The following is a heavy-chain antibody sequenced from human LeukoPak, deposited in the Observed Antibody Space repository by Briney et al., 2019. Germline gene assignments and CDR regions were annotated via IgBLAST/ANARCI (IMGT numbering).Heavy chain of an antibody. CDR2: ISAYNGNT. Sequence: ASVNVSCKASGYTFTSYGISWVRQAPGQGLEWMGWISAYNGNTNYAQKLQGRVTMTTDTSTSTAYMELRSLRSDDTAVYYCAKGAETDIVATIYYYYYMDVWGKGTTVTVSS. D-gene: IGHD5-12*01. V-gene: IGHV1-18*01. CDR1: GYTFTSYG. CDR3: AKGAETDIVATIYYYYYMDV. J-gene: IGHJ6*03.